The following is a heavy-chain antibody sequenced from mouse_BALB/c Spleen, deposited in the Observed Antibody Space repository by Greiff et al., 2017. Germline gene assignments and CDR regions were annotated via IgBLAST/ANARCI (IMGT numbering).Heavy chain of an antibody. Sequence: EVKLVESGGGLVKPGGSLKLSCAASGFTFSDYYMYWVRQTPEKRLEWVATISDGGSYTYYPDSVKGRFTISRDNAKNNLYLQMSSLKSEDTAMYYCARGLLFAMDYWGQGTSVTVSS. CDR3: ARGLLFAMDY. D-gene: IGHD6-5*01. CDR2: ISDGGSYT. V-gene: IGHV5-4*02. J-gene: IGHJ4*01. CDR1: GFTFSDYY.